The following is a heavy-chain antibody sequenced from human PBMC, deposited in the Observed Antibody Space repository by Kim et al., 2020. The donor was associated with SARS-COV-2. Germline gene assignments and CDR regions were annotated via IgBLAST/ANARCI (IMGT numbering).Heavy chain of an antibody. D-gene: IGHD5-12*01. V-gene: IGHV1-69*01. CDR3: ARTARMSGYEERMFDY. J-gene: IGHJ4*02. Sequence: KFQGRVTITADESTSTAYMELSSLRSEDTAVYYCARTARMSGYEERMFDYWGQGTLVTVSS.